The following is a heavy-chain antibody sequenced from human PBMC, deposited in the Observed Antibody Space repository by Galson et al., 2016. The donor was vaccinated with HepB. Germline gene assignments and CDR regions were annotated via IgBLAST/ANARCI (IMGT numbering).Heavy chain of an antibody. CDR3: ARGGYSDTGYDYYGMDV. D-gene: IGHD1-26*01. Sequence: SLRLSCAASGFTFSSYWMHWVRQTPGKGLVWVSRMNSDGIRTSHADSVAGRFTISRDNAKNTLYLQMNSLRVEETAVYFCARGGYSDTGYDYYGMDVWGQGTTFTVSS. V-gene: IGHV3-74*01. J-gene: IGHJ6*02. CDR1: GFTFSSYW. CDR2: MNSDGIRT.